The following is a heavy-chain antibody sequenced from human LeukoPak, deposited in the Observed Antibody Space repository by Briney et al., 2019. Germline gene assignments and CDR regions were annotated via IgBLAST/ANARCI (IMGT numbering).Heavy chain of an antibody. V-gene: IGHV4-39*01. D-gene: IGHD1-26*01. J-gene: IGHJ4*02. Sequence: SETLSLTCTVSGGSISSSSYYWGWIRQPPGKGLEWIGSIYYSGSTYYNPSLKSRVTISVDTSKNQFSLKLSSVTAADTAVYYCARTHSGSLGPFDYWGQGTLVTVSS. CDR2: IYYSGST. CDR1: GGSISSSSYY. CDR3: ARTHSGSLGPFDY.